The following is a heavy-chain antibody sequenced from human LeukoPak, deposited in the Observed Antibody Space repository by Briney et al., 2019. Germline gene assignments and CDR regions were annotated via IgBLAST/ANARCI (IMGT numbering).Heavy chain of an antibody. Sequence: QPGGSLRLSCAASGFTFSSYGMRWVRQAPGKGLEWVAVIWYDGSNKYYADSVKGRFTISRDNSKNTLYLQMNSLRAEDTAVYYCATLRGLRGSSSPFPLDYWGQGTLVTVSS. CDR1: GFTFSSYG. V-gene: IGHV3-33*01. D-gene: IGHD6-13*01. CDR2: IWYDGSNK. J-gene: IGHJ4*02. CDR3: ATLRGLRGSSSPFPLDY.